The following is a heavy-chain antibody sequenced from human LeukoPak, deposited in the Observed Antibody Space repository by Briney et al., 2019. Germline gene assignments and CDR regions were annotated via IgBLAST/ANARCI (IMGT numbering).Heavy chain of an antibody. D-gene: IGHD3-22*01. CDR3: ARDRYYDATGQVDY. CDR1: GGSFSSFA. J-gene: IGHJ4*02. Sequence: ASVKVSCKTSGGSFSSFAISWVRQAPGQGLEWMGWISAYSGNTNYAQNLQGRVTMTTDTSTSTAYMELRSLRSADTAVYYCARDRYYDATGQVDYWGQGTLVTVSS. V-gene: IGHV1-18*01. CDR2: ISAYSGNT.